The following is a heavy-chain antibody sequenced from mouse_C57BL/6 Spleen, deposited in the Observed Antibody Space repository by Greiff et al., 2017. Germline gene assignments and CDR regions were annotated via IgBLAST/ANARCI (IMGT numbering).Heavy chain of an antibody. D-gene: IGHD2-1*01. Sequence: QVQLQQSGAELVRPGSSVKLSCTASGYTFTSYWMDWVQQRPGQGLEWIGNIYPSDSETHYNQKFKDKATLTVDKSSSTAYMQLSSLTSEDSAVYYCARKGNYEARDYWGQGTSVTVSS. CDR2: IYPSDSET. V-gene: IGHV1-61*01. J-gene: IGHJ4*01. CDR1: GYTFTSYW. CDR3: ARKGNYEARDY.